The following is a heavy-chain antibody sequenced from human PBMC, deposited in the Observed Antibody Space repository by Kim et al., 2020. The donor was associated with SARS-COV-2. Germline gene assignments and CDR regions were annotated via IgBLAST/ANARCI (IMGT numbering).Heavy chain of an antibody. J-gene: IGHJ4*02. V-gene: IGHV3-7*01. CDR2: IKGDGSDK. CDR1: GFKFSDFW. Sequence: GGSLRLSCVAAGFKFSDFWMSWVRQAPGKGLELVANIKGDGSDKNYVDSVKGRFTTSRDNARNSLYLQMDSLRAEDTAVYYCTVGHYRHTDGWGQGTLVTVSS. CDR3: TVGHYRHTDG. D-gene: IGHD3-16*02.